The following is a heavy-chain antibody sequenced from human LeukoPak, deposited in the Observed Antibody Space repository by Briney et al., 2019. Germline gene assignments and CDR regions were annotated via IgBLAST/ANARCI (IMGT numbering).Heavy chain of an antibody. V-gene: IGHV5-51*01. Sequence: AASLKISSKGSGSSITSYWIGWVRPLAEKGLEWMGIIYPGDSDTRYSPSFQGQVTISADKSISTAYLQWSSLKASDTAMYYCARVLDSMTTGDFDYWGQGTLVTVSS. CDR1: GSSITSYW. D-gene: IGHD4-17*01. CDR2: IYPGDSDT. J-gene: IGHJ4*02. CDR3: ARVLDSMTTGDFDY.